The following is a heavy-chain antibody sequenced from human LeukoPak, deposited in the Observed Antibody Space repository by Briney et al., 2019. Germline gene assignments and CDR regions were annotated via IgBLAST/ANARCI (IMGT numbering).Heavy chain of an antibody. D-gene: IGHD2/OR15-2a*01. CDR3: ARDFYGDDGHHPFDY. Sequence: PSETLSLTCSVSGGSIRNYYWNWIRQPAGKGLEWIGRIYASGSTNYNPSLKSRVTISMDKSKNHFFLNLKSVTAADTGFYYCARDFYGDDGHHPFDYWGQGIQVTVYS. CDR2: IYASGST. V-gene: IGHV4-4*07. J-gene: IGHJ4*02. CDR1: GGSIRNYY.